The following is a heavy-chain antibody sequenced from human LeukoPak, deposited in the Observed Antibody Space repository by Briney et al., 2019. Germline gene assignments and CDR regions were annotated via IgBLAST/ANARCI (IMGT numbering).Heavy chain of an antibody. CDR1: GGSFSGYY. CDR3: ARTTYQWHEKYYFDY. J-gene: IGHJ4*02. D-gene: IGHD6-19*01. V-gene: IGHV4-59*01. Sequence: SETLSLTCAVYGGSFSGYYWSWLRQPPGKGLEWIGYIYYSGSTNYNPSLKSRVTISVDTSKNQFSLKLSSVTAADTAVYYCARTTYQWHEKYYFDYWGQGTLVTVSS. CDR2: IYYSGST.